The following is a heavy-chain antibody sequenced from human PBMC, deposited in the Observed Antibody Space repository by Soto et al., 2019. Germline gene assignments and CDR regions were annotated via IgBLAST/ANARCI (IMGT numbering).Heavy chain of an antibody. Sequence: GGSLRLSCAASGFTFSSYGMHWVRQAPGKGLEWVAVIWYDGSNKYYADSVKGRFTISRDNSKNTLYLQMNSLRAEDTAVYYCARDRGRVVAYYYYGMDVWGQGTTVTVSS. D-gene: IGHD2-15*01. V-gene: IGHV3-33*01. CDR3: ARDRGRVVAYYYYGMDV. CDR2: IWYDGSNK. CDR1: GFTFSSYG. J-gene: IGHJ6*02.